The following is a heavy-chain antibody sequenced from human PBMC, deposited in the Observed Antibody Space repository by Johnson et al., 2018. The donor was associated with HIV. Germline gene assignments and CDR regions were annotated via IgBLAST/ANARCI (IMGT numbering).Heavy chain of an antibody. D-gene: IGHD3-10*01. J-gene: IGHJ3*02. CDR2: IKSKTDGGTT. CDR3: TTDSLDYYGSWSPYGVVAFDI. Sequence: VQLVESGGGLVKPGGSLRLSCAASGFTFSNAWMSWVRQAPGKGLEWVGRIKSKTDGGTTDYAAPVKGRFTISRDDSKNTLYLQMNSLKTEDTAVYYCTTDSLDYYGSWSPYGVVAFDIWGQGTMVTVSS. V-gene: IGHV3-15*01. CDR1: GFTFSNAW.